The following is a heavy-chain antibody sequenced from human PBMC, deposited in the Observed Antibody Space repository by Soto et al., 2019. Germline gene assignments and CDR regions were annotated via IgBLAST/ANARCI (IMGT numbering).Heavy chain of an antibody. CDR1: GFNFNWYW. CDR3: ARDSGYGSGNSVNHYLDY. V-gene: IGHV3-7*01. CDR2: IKTDASEK. J-gene: IGHJ4*01. D-gene: IGHD3-10*01. Sequence: EVQLVESGGGLVQPGGSLRLSCAASGFNFNWYWMSWVRQAPGKGLEWLATIKTDASEKKYVVSVRGRFTMSRDNAKNSLYLQMDSLRGEDTAIYCCARDSGYGSGNSVNHYLDYWGHGTLVTVSS.